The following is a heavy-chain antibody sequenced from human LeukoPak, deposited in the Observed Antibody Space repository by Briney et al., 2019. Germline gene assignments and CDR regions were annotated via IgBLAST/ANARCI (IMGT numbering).Heavy chain of an antibody. J-gene: IGHJ4*02. D-gene: IGHD5/OR15-5a*01. CDR1: GGSFSGYY. V-gene: IGHV4-34*01. CDR3: AGHLRWWDY. Sequence: SETLSLTCAVYGGSFSGYYWSWIRQPPGKGLEWIGEINHSGSTNYNPSLKSRVTISVDTSKNQFSLKLSSVTAADTAVYYCAGHLRWWDYWGQGTLVTVSS. CDR2: INHSGST.